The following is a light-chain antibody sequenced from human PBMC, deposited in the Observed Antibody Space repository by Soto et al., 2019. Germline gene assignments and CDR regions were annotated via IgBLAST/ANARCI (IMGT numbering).Light chain of an antibody. CDR1: QSISTW. V-gene: IGKV1-5*01. Sequence: DIQMTQSSSTLSASVGDRVTIPCRASQSISTWLAWYQQKPGKAPKLLIFDASSLESGVPSRFSGSGSGTEFTLTISSLQPDDFATYYCQHYNSYSEAFGQGTKVDI. CDR2: DAS. CDR3: QHYNSYSEA. J-gene: IGKJ1*01.